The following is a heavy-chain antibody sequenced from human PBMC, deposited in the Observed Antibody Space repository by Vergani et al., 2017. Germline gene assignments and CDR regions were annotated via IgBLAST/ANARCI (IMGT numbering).Heavy chain of an antibody. V-gene: IGHV3-23*04. CDR3: AKANPRNSGYDYLYYYHAMDV. Sequence: VQLVESGGGVVQPGRSLRLSCAASGFTFSSYAMSWVRQVPGKGLEWVSGISGSGGNTYYANSVKGRFTISRDNSKNTLYLQMNSLSAGDTAVYYCAKANPRNSGYDYLYYYHAMDVWGQGTTVTVSS. CDR2: ISGSGGNT. CDR1: GFTFSSYA. D-gene: IGHD5-12*01. J-gene: IGHJ6*02.